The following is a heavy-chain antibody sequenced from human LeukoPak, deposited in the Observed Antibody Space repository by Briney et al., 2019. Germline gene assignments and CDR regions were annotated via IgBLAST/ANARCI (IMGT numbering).Heavy chain of an antibody. D-gene: IGHD3-16*01. CDR2: ILGNGVKT. J-gene: IGHJ6*02. V-gene: IGHV3-23*01. Sequence: GGSLRLSCAASGFTFSGHSMTWVRQTPGKGLEWVSVILGNGVKTYYADSLKGRFTTSRDNSKSTLYLQMNSLRADDTAVYYCARVGDWSNYFGMDAWGQGTTVSVSS. CDR1: GFTFSGHS. CDR3: ARVGDWSNYFGMDA.